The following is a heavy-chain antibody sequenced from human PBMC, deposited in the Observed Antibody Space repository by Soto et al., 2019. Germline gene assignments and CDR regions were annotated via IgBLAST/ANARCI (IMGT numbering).Heavy chain of an antibody. CDR3: ARAIAAADTPFYYMDV. J-gene: IGHJ6*03. V-gene: IGHV1-18*01. CDR1: GYTFTSYG. D-gene: IGHD6-13*01. CDR2: ISAYNGNT. Sequence: ASVKVSCKASGYTFTSYGISWVRQAPGQGLEWMGWISAYNGNTNYAQKLQGRVTMTTDTSTSTAYMERRSLRSDDTAVYYCARAIAAADTPFYYMDVWGKGTTVTVSS.